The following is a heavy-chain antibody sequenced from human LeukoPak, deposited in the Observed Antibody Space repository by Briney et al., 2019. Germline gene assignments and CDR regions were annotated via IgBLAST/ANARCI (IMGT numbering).Heavy chain of an antibody. CDR2: ISYDGSNK. Sequence: GRSLRLSCAASGFTFSSDAMHWVRQAPGKGLEWVAVISYDGSNKYYADSVKGRFTISRDNSKNTLYLQMNSLRAEDTAVYYCARDRGQWLAQAYGMDVWGQGTTVTVSS. D-gene: IGHD6-19*01. CDR3: ARDRGQWLAQAYGMDV. V-gene: IGHV3-30-3*01. J-gene: IGHJ6*02. CDR1: GFTFSSDA.